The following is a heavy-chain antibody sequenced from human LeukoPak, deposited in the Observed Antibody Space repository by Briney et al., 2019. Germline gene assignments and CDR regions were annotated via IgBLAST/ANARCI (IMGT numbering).Heavy chain of an antibody. Sequence: SETLSLTCAVYGGSFSGYYWSWIRQPPGKGLEWIGEINHSGSTNYNPSLKSRVTISVDTSKNQFSLKLSSVTSADTAVYYCARGSSSWPRWDYWGQGTLVTVSS. CDR2: INHSGST. D-gene: IGHD4-23*01. CDR3: ARGSSSWPRWDY. J-gene: IGHJ4*02. V-gene: IGHV4-34*01. CDR1: GGSFSGYY.